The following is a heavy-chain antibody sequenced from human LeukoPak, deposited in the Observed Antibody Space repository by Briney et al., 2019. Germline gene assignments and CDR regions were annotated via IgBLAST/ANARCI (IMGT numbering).Heavy chain of an antibody. V-gene: IGHV3-43*01. CDR1: GFTFDDYT. J-gene: IGHJ6*02. CDR2: ISWDGGST. Sequence: GGSLRLSCAASGFTFDDYTMHWVRQAPGKGLGWVSLISWDGGSTYYADSVKGRFTISRVNSKNSLYLQMNSLRTEDTALYYCAKGRGYSYGLDYYGMDVWGQGTTVTVSS. D-gene: IGHD5-18*01. CDR3: AKGRGYSYGLDYYGMDV.